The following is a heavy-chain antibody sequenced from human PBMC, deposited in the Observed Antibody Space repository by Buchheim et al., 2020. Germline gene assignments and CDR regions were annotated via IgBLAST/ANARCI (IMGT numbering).Heavy chain of an antibody. CDR2: TYYSGGT. CDR3: ASGFCSSTSCYVFDY. V-gene: IGHV4-30-4*01. Sequence: QVQLQESGPGLVKPSQTLSLTCTVSGGSISSGDYYWSWIRQPPGKGLEWIGYTYYSGGTFYNPSLKSRVSISVDTSKNQFSLKLNSVTAADTAMYYCASGFCSSTSCYVFDYWGQGTL. CDR1: GGSISSGDYY. J-gene: IGHJ4*02. D-gene: IGHD2-2*03.